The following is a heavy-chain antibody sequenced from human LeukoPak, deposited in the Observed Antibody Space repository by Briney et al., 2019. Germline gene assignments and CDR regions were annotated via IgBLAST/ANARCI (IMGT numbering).Heavy chain of an antibody. CDR3: ARSGGGYDFWSGYPYYFDY. CDR1: GGTFSSYA. D-gene: IGHD3-3*01. Sequence: GSSVKVSCKASGGTFSSYAISWVRQAPGQGLEWMGVIIPIFGTANYAQKFQGRVTITADESTSTAYMELSSLRSEDTAVYYCARSGGGYDFWSGYPYYFDYWGQGTLVTVSS. CDR2: IIPIFGTA. J-gene: IGHJ4*02. V-gene: IGHV1-69*01.